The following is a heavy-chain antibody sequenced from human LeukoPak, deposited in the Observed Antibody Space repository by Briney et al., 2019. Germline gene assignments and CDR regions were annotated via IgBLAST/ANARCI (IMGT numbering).Heavy chain of an antibody. D-gene: IGHD3-10*01. V-gene: IGHV3-11*01. Sequence: PGGSLRLSCAASGFTFSDYYMSWIRQAPGKGLEWVSYICSSGSTIYYADSVKGRFTISRDNAKNSLYLQMNSLRAEDTAVYYCARDTMVRGVIVDYYYGMDVWGQGTTVTVSS. CDR1: GFTFSDYY. J-gene: IGHJ6*02. CDR2: ICSSGSTI. CDR3: ARDTMVRGVIVDYYYGMDV.